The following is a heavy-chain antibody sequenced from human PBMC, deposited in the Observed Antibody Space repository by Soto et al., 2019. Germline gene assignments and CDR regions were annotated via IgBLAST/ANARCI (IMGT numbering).Heavy chain of an antibody. Sequence: SETLSLTCTVSGGSISSGDYYWSWIRQPPGKGLEWIGYIYYSGSTYYNPSLKSRVTISVDTSKNHFSLKLSSVTAADTAVYYCATIKLGSNRRDYWGQVTLVTVS. J-gene: IGHJ4*02. CDR2: IYYSGST. CDR1: GGSISSGDYY. V-gene: IGHV4-30-4*01. D-gene: IGHD3-10*01. CDR3: ATIKLGSNRRDY.